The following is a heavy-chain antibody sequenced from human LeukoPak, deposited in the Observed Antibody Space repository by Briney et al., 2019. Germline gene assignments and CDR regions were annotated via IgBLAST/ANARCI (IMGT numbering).Heavy chain of an antibody. CDR2: ISYDGSNK. CDR1: GFTFSSYG. Sequence: GALRLSCAASGFTFSSYGMHWVRQAPGKGLEWVAVISYDGSNKYYADSVKGRFTISRDNSKNTLYLQMNSLRAEDTAVYYCALNNYYYYGMDVWGQGTTVTVSS. V-gene: IGHV3-30*03. J-gene: IGHJ6*02. CDR3: ALNNYYYYGMDV.